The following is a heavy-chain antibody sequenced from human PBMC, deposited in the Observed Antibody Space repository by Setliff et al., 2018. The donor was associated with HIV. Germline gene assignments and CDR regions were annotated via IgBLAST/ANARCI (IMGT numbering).Heavy chain of an antibody. CDR2: MNPNSGIT. Sequence: ASVKVSCKASGYTFTSYDINWVRQTTGQGLEWVGWMNPNSGITGYSQKFQGRVTMTRNTSISTAYMELSSLRSEDTAVYYCAREGDTTYNWFDPWGQGTLVTSPQ. D-gene: IGHD2-21*02. V-gene: IGHV1-8*01. J-gene: IGHJ5*02. CDR3: AREGDTTYNWFDP. CDR1: GYTFTSYD.